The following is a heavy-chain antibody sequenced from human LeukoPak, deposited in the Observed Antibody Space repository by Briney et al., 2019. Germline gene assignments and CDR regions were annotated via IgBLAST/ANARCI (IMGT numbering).Heavy chain of an antibody. CDR3: ARARYCRSTSCYGPEDDAFDI. Sequence: ASVKVSCKASGGTFSSYAISWVRQAPGQGLEWMGRIIPILGIANYAQKLQGRVTMTTDTSTRTAYMELRSLRSDDTAEYYCARARYCRSTSCYGPEDDAFDIWGQGTMVTVSS. V-gene: IGHV1-69*04. D-gene: IGHD2-2*01. CDR1: GGTFSSYA. J-gene: IGHJ3*02. CDR2: IIPILGIA.